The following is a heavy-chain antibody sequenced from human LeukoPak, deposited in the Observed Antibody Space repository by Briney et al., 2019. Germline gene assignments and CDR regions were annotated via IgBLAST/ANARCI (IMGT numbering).Heavy chain of an antibody. CDR3: ARAMRDYGDFEGPFDY. CDR2: TKQDGSEK. CDR1: GFTFSSYW. D-gene: IGHD4-17*01. J-gene: IGHJ4*02. V-gene: IGHV3-7*01. Sequence: GGSLRLSCAASGFTFSSYWMSWVRQAPGNGLEWVANTKQDGSEKYYVDSVKGRFTISRDNAKNSLYLQMNSLRAEDTAVYYCARAMRDYGDFEGPFDYWGQGTLVTVSS.